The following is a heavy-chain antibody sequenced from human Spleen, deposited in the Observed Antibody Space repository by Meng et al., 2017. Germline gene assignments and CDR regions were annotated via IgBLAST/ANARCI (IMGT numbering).Heavy chain of an antibody. CDR1: GFIFDDYA. Sequence: SLKISCAASGFIFDDYAMNWVRQAPGKGLEWVSGISWNSGRTGYADSVKGRFTISRDNAKNSLFLQMSSLRPEDTALYYCAKDRTTTVGATTLDIWGQGTMVTVSS. D-gene: IGHD1-26*01. J-gene: IGHJ3*02. V-gene: IGHV3-9*01. CDR3: AKDRTTTVGATTLDI. CDR2: ISWNSGRT.